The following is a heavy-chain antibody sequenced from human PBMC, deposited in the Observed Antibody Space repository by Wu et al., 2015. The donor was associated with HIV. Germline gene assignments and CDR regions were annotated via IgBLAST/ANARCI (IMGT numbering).Heavy chain of an antibody. Sequence: QVQLVQSGAEVKKPGASVKVSCKASGYTFTAFYVHWVRQAPGQGLEWMDGSMRTVVRQNFLQKFQGRVIMARDTSISTAYMEVRSLRSDDTAVYYCVTYGGHYWGQGALVTVST. V-gene: IGHV1-2*06. D-gene: IGHD4/OR15-4a*01. J-gene: IGHJ4*02. CDR1: GYTFTAFY. CDR2: SMRTVVR. CDR3: VTYGGHY.